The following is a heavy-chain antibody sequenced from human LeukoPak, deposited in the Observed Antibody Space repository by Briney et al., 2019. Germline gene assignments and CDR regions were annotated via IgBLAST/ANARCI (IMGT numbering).Heavy chain of an antibody. D-gene: IGHD1-14*01. CDR1: GFTFSGYS. CDR3: ARDRVGGRTPITY. J-gene: IGHJ4*02. Sequence: AGGSLRLSCAASGFTFSGYSMNWVRQAPGKGLEWVSSISSSSSYIFYADSVRGRFTISRDNAKNSLFLHMNSLRADDTAVYYCARDRVGGRTPITYWGQGTLVTVSS. V-gene: IGHV3-21*01. CDR2: ISSSSSYI.